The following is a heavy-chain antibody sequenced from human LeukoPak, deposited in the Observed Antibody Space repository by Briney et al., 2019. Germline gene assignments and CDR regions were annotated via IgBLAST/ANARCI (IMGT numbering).Heavy chain of an antibody. D-gene: IGHD2-15*01. CDR3: ASPYCSGGSCYSGDYYYYMDV. CDR1: GYTFTSYG. J-gene: IGHJ6*03. CDR2: IIPIFGTA. Sequence: GASVKVSCKASGYTFTSYGISWVRQAPGQGLEWMGGIIPIFGTANYAQKFQGRVTITTDESTSTAYMELSSLRSEDTAVYYCASPYCSGGSCYSGDYYYYMDVWGKGTTVTVSS. V-gene: IGHV1-69*05.